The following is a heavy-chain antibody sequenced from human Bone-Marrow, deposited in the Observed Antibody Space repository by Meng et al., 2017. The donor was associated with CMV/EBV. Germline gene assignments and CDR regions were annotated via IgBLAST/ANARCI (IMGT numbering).Heavy chain of an antibody. CDR3: ARDGKDIVVVPAAQEGWFDP. Sequence: GESLKISCAASGFTFSSYEMNWVRQAPGKGLEWVSYISNSGTTTYYADSVKGRFTISRDNAKNSLYLQMNSLRAEDTAVYYCARDGKDIVVVPAAQEGWFDPWGQGTLVTVSS. CDR1: GFTFSSYE. D-gene: IGHD2-2*01. J-gene: IGHJ5*02. CDR2: ISNSGTTT. V-gene: IGHV3-48*03.